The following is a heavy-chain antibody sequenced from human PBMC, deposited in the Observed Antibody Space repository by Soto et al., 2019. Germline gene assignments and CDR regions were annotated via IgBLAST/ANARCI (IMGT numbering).Heavy chain of an antibody. J-gene: IGHJ4*02. CDR3: ARAGIAARARSFDY. Sequence: PGESLKISCKGSGYSFTSYWIGWVRQMPGKGLEWMGIIYPGDSDTRYSPSFQGQVTISADKSISTAYMHWSSLKGSDTAMYYCARAGIAARARSFDYWGQGTLVTVSS. CDR2: IYPGDSDT. D-gene: IGHD6-6*01. V-gene: IGHV5-51*01. CDR1: GYSFTSYW.